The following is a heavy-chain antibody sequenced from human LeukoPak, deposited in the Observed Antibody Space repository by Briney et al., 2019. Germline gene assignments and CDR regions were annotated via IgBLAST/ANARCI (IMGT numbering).Heavy chain of an antibody. CDR2: ISWNSGSI. V-gene: IGHV3-9*01. Sequence: PGGSLRLSCAASGFTFDDYAMHWVRQAPGKGLEWVSGISWNSGSIGYADSVKGRFTISRDNAKNSLYLQMNSLRAEDTALYYCAKGGGEGLDYWGQGTLVTVSS. D-gene: IGHD3-10*01. CDR3: AKGGGEGLDY. CDR1: GFTFDDYA. J-gene: IGHJ4*02.